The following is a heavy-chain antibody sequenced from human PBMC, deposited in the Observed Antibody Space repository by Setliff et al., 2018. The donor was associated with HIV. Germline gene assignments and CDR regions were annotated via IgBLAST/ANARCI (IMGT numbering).Heavy chain of an antibody. CDR3: PRAPGLYSPADS. CDR1: GGSLNSGGYY. J-gene: IGHJ4*02. V-gene: IGHV4-31*01. Sequence: SETLSLTCPVSGGSLNSGGYYWSWIRQQPGKGLEWIGYIYNSGSTYYNPSLKSLVTISVHTSKRHFSLKLYPVTAADTSVYYCPRAPGLYSPADSWGQGTLVTVSS. CDR2: IYNSGST. D-gene: IGHD5-12*01.